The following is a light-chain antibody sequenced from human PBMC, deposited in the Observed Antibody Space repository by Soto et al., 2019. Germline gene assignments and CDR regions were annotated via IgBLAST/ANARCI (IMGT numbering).Light chain of an antibody. CDR1: SSDVRSYNY. CDR3: STYTSTTPLGV. J-gene: IGLJ2*01. Sequence: QSALTQPASVSGSPGQSITISCTGISSDVRSYNYVSWYQHHPGQAPKLLVYGVSNRPSGVSNRFSGSKSANTASLTISGLQAGDEADYYCSTYTSTTPLGVFGGGTKLTVL. CDR2: GVS. V-gene: IGLV2-14*01.